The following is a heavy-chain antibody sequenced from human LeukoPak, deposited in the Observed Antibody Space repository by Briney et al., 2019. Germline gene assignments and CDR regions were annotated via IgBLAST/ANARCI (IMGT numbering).Heavy chain of an antibody. CDR1: GYTFTSYY. D-gene: IGHD3-10*01. CDR3: ARAHVQPLYGSRTYGMDV. Sequence: ASVKVSCKASGYTFTSYYMHWVRQAPGQGLEWMGIINPSGGSTSYAQKFQGRVTMTRDTSTSTVYMELSSLRSEDTVVYYCARAHVQPLYGSRTYGMDVWGQGTTDTVSS. CDR2: INPSGGST. V-gene: IGHV1-46*01. J-gene: IGHJ6*02.